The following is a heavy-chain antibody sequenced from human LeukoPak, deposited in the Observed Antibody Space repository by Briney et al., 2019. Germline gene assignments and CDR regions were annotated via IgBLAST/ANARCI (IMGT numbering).Heavy chain of an antibody. D-gene: IGHD4-17*01. Sequence: GSLRLSCAASGFTFSSYGMHWVRQAPGKGLEFVAVISYDGSNKYYADSVKGRFTISRDNSKNTLYLQMNSLRAEDTAVYYCAKDHRLTTVTPDSYYYGMDVWGQGTTVTVSS. CDR1: GFTFSSYG. CDR2: ISYDGSNK. J-gene: IGHJ6*02. CDR3: AKDHRLTTVTPDSYYYGMDV. V-gene: IGHV3-30*18.